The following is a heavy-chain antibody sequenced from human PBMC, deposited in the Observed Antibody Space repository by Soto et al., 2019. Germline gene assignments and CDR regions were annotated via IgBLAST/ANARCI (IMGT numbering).Heavy chain of an antibody. D-gene: IGHD3-22*01. J-gene: IGHJ5*02. CDR3: AKVGYYDSSGHTWFDP. Sequence: GSLRLSCAASGFTFSSYVMSWVRQAPGKGLEWVSTISGSGGSTHYADSVKGRFTMSRDNSKNTLYLQMNSLRAEDTAVYYCAKVGYYDSSGHTWFDPSGQGPLVTVSS. CDR2: ISGSGGST. V-gene: IGHV3-23*01. CDR1: GFTFSSYV.